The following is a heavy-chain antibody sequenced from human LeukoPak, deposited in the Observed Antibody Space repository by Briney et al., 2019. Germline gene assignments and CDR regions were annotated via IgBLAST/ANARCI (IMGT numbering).Heavy chain of an antibody. J-gene: IGHJ4*02. CDR1: GDSISSDDYS. D-gene: IGHD3-22*01. CDR2: IYHSGST. V-gene: IGHV4-30-2*01. Sequence: SQTLSLTCTVSGDSISSDDYSWSWIRQPPGAGLEWIGYIYHSGSTYFNPSLKSRVTISVDTSKNQFSLKLSSVTAADTAVYYCARLGDSSGYSVDYWGQGTLVTVSS. CDR3: ARLGDSSGYSVDY.